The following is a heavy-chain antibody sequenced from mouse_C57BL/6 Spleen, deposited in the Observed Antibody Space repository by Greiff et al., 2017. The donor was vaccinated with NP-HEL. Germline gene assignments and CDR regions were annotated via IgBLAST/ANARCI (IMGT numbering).Heavy chain of an antibody. CDR3: ARAPDYAMDY. V-gene: IGHV5-6*01. J-gene: IGHJ4*01. Sequence: EVQLMESGGDLVKPGGSLKLSCAASGFTFSSYGMSWVRQTPDKRLEWVATISSGGSYTYYTDNVKGRFTFTRDNATNTLYLQMSSLKSEDTAMYYCARAPDYAMDYWGQGTSVTVSS. CDR1: GFTFSSYG. CDR2: ISSGGSYT.